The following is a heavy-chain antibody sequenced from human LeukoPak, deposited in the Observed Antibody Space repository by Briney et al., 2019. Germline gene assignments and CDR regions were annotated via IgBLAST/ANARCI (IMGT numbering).Heavy chain of an antibody. V-gene: IGHV3-23*01. Sequence: PGGSLRLSCTVSGFTLSSYELSWIRQAPGKGLEWVSSVDYSADSTHYADSVMGRFTISRDNSKNTLYLQLNSLSADDTAVYYCAREHPLLRYFDYWGQGTLVTVSS. CDR2: VDYSADST. J-gene: IGHJ4*02. CDR1: GFTLSSYE. D-gene: IGHD2-21*02. CDR3: AREHPLLRYFDY.